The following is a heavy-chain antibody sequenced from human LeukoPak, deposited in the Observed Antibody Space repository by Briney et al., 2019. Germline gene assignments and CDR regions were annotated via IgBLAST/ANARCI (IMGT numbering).Heavy chain of an antibody. V-gene: IGHV3-23*01. CDR2: ISTSGSDT. J-gene: IGHJ4*02. Sequence: GGSLRLSCAASGFTFSDSAMTWGGQAPGKGLEWVSAISTSGSDTIYTDSVKDRFTISRDNSKNTLYLQMNSLRAEDTAVYYCAKGGNYAPLDYWGQGTLVTVS. CDR3: AKGGNYAPLDY. CDR1: GFTFSDSA. D-gene: IGHD1-7*01.